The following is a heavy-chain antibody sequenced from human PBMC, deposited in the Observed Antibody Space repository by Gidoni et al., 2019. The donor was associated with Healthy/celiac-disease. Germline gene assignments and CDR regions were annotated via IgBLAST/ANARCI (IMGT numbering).Heavy chain of an antibody. J-gene: IGHJ4*02. D-gene: IGHD1-7*01. CDR1: GGSFSGYY. V-gene: IGHV4-34*01. Sequence: QVQLQQWGAGLLKPSETLSLTCAVYGGSFSGYYWSWIRQPPGKGLEWIGEINHSGTTNYTPSLKSRVTISVDTSKNPFSLKLSSVTAADTAVYYCARGRITGTTGAWYWGQGTLVTVSS. CDR3: ARGRITGTTGAWY. CDR2: INHSGTT.